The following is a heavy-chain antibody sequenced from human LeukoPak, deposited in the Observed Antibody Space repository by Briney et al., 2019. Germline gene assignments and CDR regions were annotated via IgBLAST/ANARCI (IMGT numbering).Heavy chain of an antibody. CDR2: IYHSGST. V-gene: IGHV4-38-2*02. D-gene: IGHD1-20*01. CDR1: GYSISSGYY. CDR3: ARGVYNWNVNWFDP. J-gene: IGHJ5*02. Sequence: SETLSLTCTVSGYSISSGYYWGWIRQPPGKGLEWIGSIYHSGSTYYNPSLKSRVTISVDTSKNQFSLKLSSVTAADTAVYYCARGVYNWNVNWFDPWGQGTLVTVSS.